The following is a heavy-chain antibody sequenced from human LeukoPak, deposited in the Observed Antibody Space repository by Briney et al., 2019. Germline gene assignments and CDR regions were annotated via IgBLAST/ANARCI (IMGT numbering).Heavy chain of an antibody. J-gene: IGHJ5*02. CDR3: AKDDSSRNDWLDP. Sequence: GGSLRLSCAASGFTLSSYAMSWVRQAPGKGLEWVSAISGSGGSTYYADPVKGRFTISRDNSKNTLYLQMNSLRAEDTAVYYCAKDDSSRNDWLDPWGQGTLVTVSS. CDR1: GFTLSSYA. CDR2: ISGSGGST. V-gene: IGHV3-23*01. D-gene: IGHD3-22*01.